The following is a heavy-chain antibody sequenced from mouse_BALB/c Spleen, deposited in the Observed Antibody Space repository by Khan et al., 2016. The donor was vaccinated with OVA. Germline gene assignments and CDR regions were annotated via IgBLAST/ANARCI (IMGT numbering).Heavy chain of an antibody. CDR1: GFTFNSYG. CDR3: ATSYFCGYYFDY. CDR2: ISGDSNTI. Sequence: EVQLLETGGGLVQPGGSRKLSCAASGFTFNSYGMHWVRQAPEKGLEWVAYISGDSNTIYYADTVKGRFTITRDNPKNTLFLQMTSLTSEDTAMYDWATSYFCGYYFDYWGPGTTLTVS. D-gene: IGHD1-1*01. J-gene: IGHJ2*01. V-gene: IGHV5-17*02.